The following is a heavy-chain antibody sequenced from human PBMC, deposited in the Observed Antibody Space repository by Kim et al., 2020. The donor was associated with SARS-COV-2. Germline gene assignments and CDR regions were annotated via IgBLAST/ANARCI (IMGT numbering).Heavy chain of an antibody. CDR1: GDSVSSNSAA. D-gene: IGHD7-27*01. J-gene: IGHJ6*02. V-gene: IGHV6-1*01. CDR2: TYYRSKWYN. CDR3: ARSEIALTSYYYYYGMDV. Sequence: SQTLSLTCAISGDSVSSNSAAWNWIRQSPSRGLEWLGRTYYRSKWYNDYAVSVKSRITINPDTSKNQFFLQLNSVTPEDTAVYYCARSEIALTSYYYYYGMDVWGQGTTVTVSS.